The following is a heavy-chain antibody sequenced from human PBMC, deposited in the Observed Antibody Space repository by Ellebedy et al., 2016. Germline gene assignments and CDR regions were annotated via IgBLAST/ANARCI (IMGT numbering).Heavy chain of an antibody. CDR3: ASHTSGWFYHFDN. CDR2: MYRSGNT. J-gene: IGHJ4*02. D-gene: IGHD6-19*01. Sequence: GSLRLSCTVYGGSISTQSYYWAWIRQPPGKGLEWIGSMYRSGNTYFSPSLESRVTISVDTSNNQFSLNLGSVTAADTAIYYCASHTSGWFYHFDNWGQGTLVTVSS. CDR1: GGSISTQSYY. V-gene: IGHV4-39*01.